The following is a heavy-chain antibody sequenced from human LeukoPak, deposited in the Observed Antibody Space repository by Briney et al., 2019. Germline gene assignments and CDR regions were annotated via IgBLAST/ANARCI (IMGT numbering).Heavy chain of an antibody. Sequence: SETLSLTCAVYGGSFSGYYWSWIRQPPGKGLEWIGEINHSGSTNYNPSLKSRVTISVDTSKSQFSLKLSSVTAADTAVYYCARRRGATSYYYYYYMDVWGKGTTVTVSS. CDR1: GGSFSGYY. CDR2: INHSGST. CDR3: ARRRGATSYYYYYYMDV. J-gene: IGHJ6*03. D-gene: IGHD3-10*01. V-gene: IGHV4-34*01.